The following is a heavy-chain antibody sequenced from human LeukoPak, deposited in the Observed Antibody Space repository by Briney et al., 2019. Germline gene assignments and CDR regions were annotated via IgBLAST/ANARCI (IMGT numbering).Heavy chain of an antibody. CDR3: ARDNYYGSGSFQDY. CDR2: IYYSGST. CDR1: GGSISSGGYY. D-gene: IGHD3-10*01. J-gene: IGHJ4*02. V-gene: IGHV4-31*03. Sequence: SETLSLTCTVSGGSISSGGYYWSWIRQHPGKGLEWIGYIYYSGSTYYNPSLKSRVTISVDTSKNQFSLKLSSVTAADTAVYYCARDNYYGSGSFQDYLGQGTLVTVSS.